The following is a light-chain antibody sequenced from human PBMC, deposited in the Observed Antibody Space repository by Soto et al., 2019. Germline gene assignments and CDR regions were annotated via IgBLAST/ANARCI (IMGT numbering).Light chain of an antibody. Sequence: EIVLTQSPGTLSLSPGERATLSCRASQSVSNNYLACYQKKPGQAPMLPIYGASTRATGIPDRFSGSGSGTDFPLTISRLEPEDFAVYYCQQYGNSPQTFGQGTKVDI. V-gene: IGKV3-20*01. CDR1: QSVSNNY. CDR2: GAS. J-gene: IGKJ1*01. CDR3: QQYGNSPQT.